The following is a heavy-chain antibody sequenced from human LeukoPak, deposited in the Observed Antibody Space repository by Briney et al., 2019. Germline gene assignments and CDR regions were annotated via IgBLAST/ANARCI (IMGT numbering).Heavy chain of an antibody. Sequence: GGSLRLSCAASGFTFSSYGMHWVRQAPGKGLEWVAVIWYDGSNKYYADSVKGRFTISRDNSKNTLYLQMNSLRAEDTAVYYCARDFGNWNLQGYYYYYGMDVWGQGTTVTVSS. V-gene: IGHV3-33*01. J-gene: IGHJ6*02. D-gene: IGHD1-1*01. CDR1: GFTFSSYG. CDR2: IWYDGSNK. CDR3: ARDFGNWNLQGYYYYYGMDV.